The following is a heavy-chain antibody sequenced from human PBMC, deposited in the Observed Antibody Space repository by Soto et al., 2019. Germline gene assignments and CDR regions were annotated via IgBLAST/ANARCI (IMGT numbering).Heavy chain of an antibody. D-gene: IGHD2-15*01. CDR1: GGTFSSYA. CDR3: ARDGYCSGGSCYSLDY. CDR2: IIPIFGTA. J-gene: IGHJ4*02. Sequence: SVKVSCKASGGTFSSYAISWVRQAPGQGLEWMGGIIPIFGTANYAQKFQGRATITADESTSTAYMELSSLRSEDTAVYYCARDGYCSGGSCYSLDYWGQGTLVTVSS. V-gene: IGHV1-69*13.